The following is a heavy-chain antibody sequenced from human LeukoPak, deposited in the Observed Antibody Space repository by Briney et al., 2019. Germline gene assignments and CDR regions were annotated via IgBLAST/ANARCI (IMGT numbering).Heavy chain of an antibody. J-gene: IGHJ4*02. Sequence: GRSLRLSCAASGFTFSSYGMHWVRQAPGKGLGWVAVIWYDGSNKYYADSVKGRFTISRDNSKNTLYLQMNSLRAEDTAVYYCARDPNYYDSSGCDYWGQGTLVTVSS. CDR1: GFTFSSYG. D-gene: IGHD3-22*01. CDR2: IWYDGSNK. V-gene: IGHV3-33*01. CDR3: ARDPNYYDSSGCDY.